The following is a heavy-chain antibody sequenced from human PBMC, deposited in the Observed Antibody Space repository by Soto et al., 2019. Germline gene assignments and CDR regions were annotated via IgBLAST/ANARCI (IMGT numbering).Heavy chain of an antibody. Sequence: QVQLQESVPGLVKPSGTLSLTCAVSGGAISSSNWWSWVRQPPGKGLEWIGDIYHSGSTNYNPSLKSRVTLSGDKTKNQVSLKLSSVTAADTAVYYGARAKVEGLDYWGQGTLVTVSS. CDR3: ARAKVEGLDY. J-gene: IGHJ4*02. CDR2: IYHSGST. V-gene: IGHV4-4*02. CDR1: GGAISSSNW.